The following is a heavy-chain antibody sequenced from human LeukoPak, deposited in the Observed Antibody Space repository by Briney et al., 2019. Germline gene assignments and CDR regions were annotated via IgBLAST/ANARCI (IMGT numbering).Heavy chain of an antibody. V-gene: IGHV3-48*03. J-gene: IGHJ5*02. Sequence: GGSLRLSCAASGFTFSSYEMNWVRQAPGKGLEWVSYISSSGSTIYYADSVKGRSTISRDNAKNSLYLQMNSLRAEDTAVYYCARDRLSYDYVWGSESFARWFDPWGQGTLVTVSS. CDR3: ARDRLSYDYVWGSESFARWFDP. CDR1: GFTFSSYE. D-gene: IGHD3-16*01. CDR2: ISSSGSTI.